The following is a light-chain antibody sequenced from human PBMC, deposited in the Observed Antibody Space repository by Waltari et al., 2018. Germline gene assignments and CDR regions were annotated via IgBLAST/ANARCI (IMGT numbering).Light chain of an antibody. Sequence: CRASQSVLRSLAWYQQKSGQAPRLLIYGASSRATGVPDRFSGSGSGTDFSLTISRLEPEDFAVYYCQHYVRLPVTFGQGTKVEIK. J-gene: IGKJ1*01. CDR1: QSVLRS. CDR2: GAS. V-gene: IGKV3-20*01. CDR3: QHYVRLPVT.